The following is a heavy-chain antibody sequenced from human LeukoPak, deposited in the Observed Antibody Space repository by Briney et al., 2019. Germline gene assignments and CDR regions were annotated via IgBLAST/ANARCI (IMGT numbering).Heavy chain of an antibody. CDR1: GFTFSSYS. V-gene: IGHV3-21*01. CDR3: AREDPNANDAFDI. CDR2: ISSSSSYI. D-gene: IGHD2-2*01. J-gene: IGHJ3*02. Sequence: GGSLRLSCAASGFTFSSYSMNWVRQAPGKGLEWVSSISSSSSYIYYADSVEGRFTISRDNAKNSLYLQMNSLRAEDTAVYYCAREDPNANDAFDIWGQGTMVTVSS.